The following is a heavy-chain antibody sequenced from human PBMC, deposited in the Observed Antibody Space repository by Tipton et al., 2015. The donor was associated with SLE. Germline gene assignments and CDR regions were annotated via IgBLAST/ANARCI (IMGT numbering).Heavy chain of an antibody. CDR1: GFTFSSYE. J-gene: IGHJ3*02. CDR3: ARAAITMIVVVAPLGAFDI. D-gene: IGHD3-22*01. V-gene: IGHV3-48*03. CDR2: ISSSGSTI. Sequence: SLRLSCAASGFTFSSYEMNWVRQAPGKGLEWVSYISSSGSTIYYADSVKGRFTISRDNSKNTLYLQMNSLRAEDTAVYYCARAAITMIVVVAPLGAFDIWGQGTMVTVSS.